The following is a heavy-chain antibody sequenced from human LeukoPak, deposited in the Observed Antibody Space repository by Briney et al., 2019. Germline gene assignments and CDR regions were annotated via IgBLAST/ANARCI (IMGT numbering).Heavy chain of an antibody. CDR2: IYTNGST. CDR1: GGSISSGSYY. Sequence: PSQTLSLTCTVSGGSISSGSYYWSWIRQPAGKGLEWIGRIYTNGSTNYNPSLKSRVTMSVDTSKNQFSLKLSSVTAADTAVYYCARESGMVRGVEWGQGTLVTVSS. D-gene: IGHD3-10*01. J-gene: IGHJ4*02. CDR3: ARESGMVRGVE. V-gene: IGHV4-61*02.